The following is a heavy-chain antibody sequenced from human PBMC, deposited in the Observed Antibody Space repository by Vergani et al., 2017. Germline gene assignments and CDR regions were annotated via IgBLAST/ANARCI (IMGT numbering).Heavy chain of an antibody. V-gene: IGHV4-4*07. CDR2: IYPNGNG. J-gene: IGHJ5*02. D-gene: IGHD2-21*01. CDR3: ARGNCGVNCPKYNWLAP. CDR1: GGSMSDFY. Sequence: QVHLQDSGPGVVKPSDTLSLTCTVSGGSMSDFYWTWIRQPAGRGLEWIGRIYPNGNGNYNESLRSRLTMSIDTSRSQFSLSLSSVTAADTAVYYCARGNCGVNCPKYNWLAPWGRGILVTVSS.